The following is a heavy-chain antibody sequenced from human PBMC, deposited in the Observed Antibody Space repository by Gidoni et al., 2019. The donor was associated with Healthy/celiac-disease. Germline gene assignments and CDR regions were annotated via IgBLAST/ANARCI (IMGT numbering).Heavy chain of an antibody. J-gene: IGHJ4*02. V-gene: IGHV3-64D*06. CDR3: VKGGISSGDY. CDR1: GFTFSSNA. CDR2: ISSNVGST. Sequence: EVQLVESGGGLVQPGGSLRLSCSASGFTFSSNAMNWVRKALGKGLESVSAISSNVGSTYYADSVKGRFTISRDNSNNTLYLQMSSLRAEDTAVYYCVKGGISSGDYWGQGTLVTVSS. D-gene: IGHD6-19*01.